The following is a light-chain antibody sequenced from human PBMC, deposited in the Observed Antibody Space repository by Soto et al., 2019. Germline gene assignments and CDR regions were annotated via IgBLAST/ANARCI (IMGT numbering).Light chain of an antibody. CDR2: SNT. CDR3: AAWDDRLRGV. J-gene: IGLJ3*02. CDR1: SSNIGHNY. Sequence: QSVLTQPPSASGTPGQKVTISCSGASSNIGHNYVSWYQQFPGAAPKLLIYSNTQRPSGVPDRFSGSKSGTSASLAISGLRSEDEADYYCAAWDDRLRGVFGGGTKLTVL. V-gene: IGLV1-47*02.